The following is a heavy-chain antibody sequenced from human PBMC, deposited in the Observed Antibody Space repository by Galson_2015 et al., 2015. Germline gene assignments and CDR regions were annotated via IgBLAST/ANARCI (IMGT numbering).Heavy chain of an antibody. J-gene: IGHJ4*02. CDR2: ISYDGTYK. Sequence: SLRLSCAASGFTFSSYAMHWVRQAPGKGLELVAHISYDGTYKYYADSVRGRFTISRDSSKNTLYLQVNSLTPEDTAVYYCARGSHSSGNDYWGQGTLVTVSS. CDR3: ARGSHSSGNDY. CDR1: GFTFSSYA. V-gene: IGHV3-30*01. D-gene: IGHD6-19*01.